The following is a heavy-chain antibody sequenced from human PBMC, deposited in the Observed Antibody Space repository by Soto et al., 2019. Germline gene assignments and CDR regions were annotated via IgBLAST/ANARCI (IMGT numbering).Heavy chain of an antibody. Sequence: GASVKVSCKASGGTFSSYAISWVRQAPGQGLEWMGGIIPIFGTANYAQKFQGRVTITADESTSTAYMELSSLRSEDTAVYYCARDLVYGDYRFDYWGQGTLVTVSS. CDR3: ARDLVYGDYRFDY. J-gene: IGHJ4*02. D-gene: IGHD4-17*01. V-gene: IGHV1-69*13. CDR2: IIPIFGTA. CDR1: GGTFSSYA.